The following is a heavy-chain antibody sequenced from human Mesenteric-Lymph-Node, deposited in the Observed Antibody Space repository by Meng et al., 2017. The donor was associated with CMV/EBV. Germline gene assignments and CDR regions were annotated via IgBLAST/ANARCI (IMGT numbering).Heavy chain of an antibody. CDR3: ARSRSFQGDRITIFGVVIMNYYYGMDV. D-gene: IGHD3-3*01. V-gene: IGHV1-8*03. CDR2: MNPNSGNT. J-gene: IGHJ6*02. Sequence: ASVKVSCKASGGTFSSYTISWVRQAPGQGLEWMGWMNPNSGNTGYAQKFQGRVTITRNTSISTAYMELSSLRSEDTAVYYCARSRSFQGDRITIFGVVIMNYYYGMDVWGQGTTVTVSS. CDR1: GGTFSSYT.